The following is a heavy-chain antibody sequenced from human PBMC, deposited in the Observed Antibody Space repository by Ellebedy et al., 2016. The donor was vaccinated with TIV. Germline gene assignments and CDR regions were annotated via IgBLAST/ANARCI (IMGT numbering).Heavy chain of an antibody. CDR3: ARDGAVTTVFDY. CDR2: INPNSSGT. CDR1: GYTFTDYY. Sequence: AASAKVSCKASGYTFTDYYIHWVRQAPGQGLEWMGWINPNSSGTNYAQRFQGWVTMTRDTSISTAYMELSRLRSDDTALYYCARDGAVTTVFDYWGQGTLVTVSS. D-gene: IGHD4-17*01. V-gene: IGHV1-2*04. J-gene: IGHJ4*02.